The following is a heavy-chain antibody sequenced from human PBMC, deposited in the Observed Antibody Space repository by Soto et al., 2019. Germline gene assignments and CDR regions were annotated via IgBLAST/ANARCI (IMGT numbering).Heavy chain of an antibody. CDR2: IKQDGSEK. J-gene: IGHJ4*02. D-gene: IGHD2-15*01. V-gene: IGHV3-7*05. CDR1: GFTFSSYW. Sequence: EVQLVESGGGLVQPGGSLRLSCAASGFTFSSYWMSWVRQAPGKGLEWVANIKQDGSEKYYVDSVKGRFTISRDNAKNSLYLQMNSLRAEDTAVYYCARVWCSGGNCDDYWGQGTLVTVSS. CDR3: ARVWCSGGNCDDY.